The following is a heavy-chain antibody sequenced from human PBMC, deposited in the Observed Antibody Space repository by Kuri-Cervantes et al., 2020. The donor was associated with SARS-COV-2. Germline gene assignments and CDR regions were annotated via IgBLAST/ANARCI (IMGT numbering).Heavy chain of an antibody. CDR3: ARGTDYCGSTTGYIEQ. CDR1: GCAFNSHA. Sequence: SVKVSCKASGCAFNSHAISWVRQAPGQGLEWMGRVIPIFGTGDNAQKFQGRITITADTSTRTAYMELSSLTSEDTAVYFCARGTDYCGSTTGYIEQWGQGTLVTVSS. V-gene: IGHV1-69*06. CDR2: VIPIFGTG. J-gene: IGHJ4*02. D-gene: IGHD2/OR15-2a*01.